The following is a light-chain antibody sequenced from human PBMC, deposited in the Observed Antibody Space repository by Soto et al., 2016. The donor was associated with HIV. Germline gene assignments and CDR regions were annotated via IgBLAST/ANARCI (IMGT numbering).Light chain of an antibody. CDR3: QVWDSSSDHYV. V-gene: IGLV3-21*03. CDR1: NIGSKS. J-gene: IGLJ1*01. Sequence: SYELTQPPSVSVAPGKTATITCGGNNIGSKSVHWYRQKPGQAPVLVVYDDRDRPSGIPERFSGSKSGNTATLTISRVEAEDEADYYCQVWDSSSDHYVFGTGTKVTVL. CDR2: DDR.